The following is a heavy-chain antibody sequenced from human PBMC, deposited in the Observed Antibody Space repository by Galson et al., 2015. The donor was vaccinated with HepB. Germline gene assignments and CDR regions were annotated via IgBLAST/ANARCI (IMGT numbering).Heavy chain of an antibody. J-gene: IGHJ6*02. CDR3: ASQKVHGSGSYTYYYYGLDV. V-gene: IGHV1-69*04. CDR2: IIPILGIA. CDR1: GGTFSSYA. Sequence: SVKVSCKASGGTFSSYAISWVRQAPGQGLEWMGRIIPILGIANYAQKFQGRVTITADKSTSTAYMELSSLRSEDTAVYYCASQKVHGSGSYTYYYYGLDVWGQGTTVTVSS. D-gene: IGHD3-10*01.